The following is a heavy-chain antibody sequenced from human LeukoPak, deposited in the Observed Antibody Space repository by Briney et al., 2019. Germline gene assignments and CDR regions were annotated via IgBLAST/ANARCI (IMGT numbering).Heavy chain of an antibody. D-gene: IGHD3-9*01. J-gene: IGHJ6*04. CDR3: ASTDWPPPV. CDR2: ISSSSGNI. V-gene: IGHV3-48*01. Sequence: PGGSLRLSCAASGFTFSSYSMNWVRQAPGKGLEWVSHISSSSGNIYYADSVKGRFTISRDNAKNSLYLQMNSLRAEDTAVYYCASTDWPPPVWSRGTRVTVSS. CDR1: GFTFSSYS.